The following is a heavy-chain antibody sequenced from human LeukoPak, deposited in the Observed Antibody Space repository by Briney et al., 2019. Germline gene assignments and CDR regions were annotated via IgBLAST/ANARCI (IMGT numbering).Heavy chain of an antibody. D-gene: IGHD3-10*01. J-gene: IGHJ6*03. V-gene: IGHV3-23*01. Sequence: GGSLRLSCAASGFTFSSYGMSWVRQAPGKGLEWVSAISGSGGSTYYADSVKGRFTISRDNSKNTLYLQMNSLRAEDTAVYYCATPLWFGDYYYYYMDVWGKGTTVTVSS. CDR3: ATPLWFGDYYYYYMDV. CDR2: ISGSGGST. CDR1: GFTFSSYG.